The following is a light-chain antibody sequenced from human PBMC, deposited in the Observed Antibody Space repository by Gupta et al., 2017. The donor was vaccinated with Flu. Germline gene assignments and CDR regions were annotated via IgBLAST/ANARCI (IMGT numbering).Light chain of an antibody. CDR3: QQYNFWPGT. Sequence: EIVMTQSPATLSVSPGGRATLSCRASQSIGNNLAWLKQKPGQSPRLIIYGASTRATGFPARFSGSGSGTEFTLTISSLQSEDSAVYYCQQYNFWPGTFGQGTKVEIK. J-gene: IGKJ1*01. V-gene: IGKV3-15*01. CDR1: QSIGNN. CDR2: GAS.